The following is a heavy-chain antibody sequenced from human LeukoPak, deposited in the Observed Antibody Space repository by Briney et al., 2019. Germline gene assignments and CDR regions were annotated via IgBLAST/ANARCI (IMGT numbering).Heavy chain of an antibody. Sequence: SETLSLTCTVSGGSISSYYWSWIRQPPGKGLEWIGYIYTSGSTNYNPSLKSRVTISVDPSKNQFSLKLSSVTAADTAVYYCARHYYDSSGYYYIDYWGQGTLVTVSS. CDR1: GGSISSYY. J-gene: IGHJ4*02. CDR3: ARHYYDSSGYYYIDY. D-gene: IGHD3-22*01. V-gene: IGHV4-4*09. CDR2: IYTSGST.